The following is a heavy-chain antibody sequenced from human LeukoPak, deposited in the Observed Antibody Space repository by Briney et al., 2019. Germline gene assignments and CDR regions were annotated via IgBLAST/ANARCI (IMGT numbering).Heavy chain of an antibody. V-gene: IGHV4-34*01. CDR1: GGSFSGYY. D-gene: IGHD6-25*01. J-gene: IGHJ6*03. Sequence: SETLSLTCAVYGGSFSGYYWSWIRQPPGKGLEWIGEINHSGSTNYNPSLKSRVTISVDTSKNQFSLKLSSVTAADTAVYYCARGVWRLVGYYYMDVWGKGTTVTVSS. CDR3: ARGVWRLVGYYYMDV. CDR2: INHSGST.